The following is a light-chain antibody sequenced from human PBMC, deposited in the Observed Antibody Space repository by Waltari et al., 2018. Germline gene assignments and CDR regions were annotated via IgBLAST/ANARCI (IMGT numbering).Light chain of an antibody. CDR1: SDFNVGDFI. CDR3: MFWPSNVWV. CDR2: YTSDSEK. V-gene: IGLV5-37*01. J-gene: IGLJ3*02. Sequence: QPVLTQPPSSSASPGESARLTCTLPSDFNVGDFIIYWYQQRPGSPPRFLLYYTSDSEKAQGSGVPSRFSGSKEASANAGILLISGLQSEDEADYYCMFWPSNVWVFGGGTKLTVL.